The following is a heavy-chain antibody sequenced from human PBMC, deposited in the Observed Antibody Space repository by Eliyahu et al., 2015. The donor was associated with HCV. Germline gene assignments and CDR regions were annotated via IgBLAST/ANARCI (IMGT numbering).Heavy chain of an antibody. CDR1: GGSXRGYY. CDR3: ARVDYYGSGSYYRKPSVMDV. J-gene: IGHJ6*02. D-gene: IGHD3-10*01. V-gene: IGHV4-34*01. CDR2: INHSGNT. Sequence: QVQLQQWGAGLLKPSETLSLTCAVDGGSXRGYYXSWLRQPPGQELEWIGEINHSGNTNYHPSLKSRVTISVDTSKNQFSLKLSSVTAADTAVYYCARVDYYGSGSYYRKPSVMDVWGQGTTVTVSS.